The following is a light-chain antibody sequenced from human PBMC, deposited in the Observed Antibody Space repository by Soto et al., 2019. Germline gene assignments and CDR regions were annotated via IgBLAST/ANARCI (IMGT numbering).Light chain of an antibody. CDR3: QQYNNWWT. V-gene: IGKV3-15*01. Sequence: EIVMTQSPVTLSLSPGERATLSCRAGESVSSNLAWYQQKPGQAPRLLIYGASTRATGVPARFTGSGSGTEFTLTISLLQVDDSAVYYCQQYNNWWTFGQGTKVEIK. J-gene: IGKJ1*01. CDR1: ESVSSN. CDR2: GAS.